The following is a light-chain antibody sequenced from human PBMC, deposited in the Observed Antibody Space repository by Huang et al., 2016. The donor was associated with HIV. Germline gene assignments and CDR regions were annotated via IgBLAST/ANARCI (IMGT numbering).Light chain of an antibody. Sequence: EVVLTQSPATLSLSPGERATFSCRARHSVRSFLAWYQQKPGQAPRLLIYDASNRATAIPSRFSGSGSGTHVTLTISSLVPEDSAVYYCQQRSNGWTFGQGTKVEIK. J-gene: IGKJ1*01. CDR2: DAS. CDR3: QQRSNGWT. V-gene: IGKV3-11*01. CDR1: HSVRSF.